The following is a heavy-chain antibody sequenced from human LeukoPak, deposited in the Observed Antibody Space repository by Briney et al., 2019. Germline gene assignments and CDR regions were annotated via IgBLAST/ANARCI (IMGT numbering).Heavy chain of an antibody. CDR2: INPDSGGT. V-gene: IGHV1-2*02. CDR3: ARDGGYWAFDI. CDR1: GYRFTSYY. D-gene: IGHD2-21*01. Sequence: ASVKVSCKASGYRFTSYYLHWVRQAPGQGLEWMGWINPDSGGTNFAQKFQGRVTMTRDTSINTAYMELSRLTSDDTAVYYCARDGGYWAFDIWGQGTMVTVSS. J-gene: IGHJ3*02.